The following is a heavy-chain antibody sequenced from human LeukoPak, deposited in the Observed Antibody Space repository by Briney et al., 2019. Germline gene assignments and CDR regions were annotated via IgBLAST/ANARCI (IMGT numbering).Heavy chain of an antibody. CDR2: LSPMLA. Sequence: SVKVSCKVVGGTINDFAISWVRQAPGQGLEWMGGLSPMLATYAQKFQGRVTITADESTDTVYMELGSLTSEDTATYFCARDREISARPGGWFDPWGQGTLVTVSS. V-gene: IGHV1-69*13. CDR1: GGTINDFA. CDR3: ARDREISARPGGWFDP. D-gene: IGHD6-6*01. J-gene: IGHJ5*02.